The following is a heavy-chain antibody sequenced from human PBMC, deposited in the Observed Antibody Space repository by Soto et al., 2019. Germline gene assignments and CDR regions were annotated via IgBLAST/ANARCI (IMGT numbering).Heavy chain of an antibody. CDR1: GFTFSNAW. Sequence: EVQLVESGGGLVKPGGSLRLSCAASGFTFSNAWMSWVRQAPGKGLEWVGRIKSKTDGGTTDYAAPVKGRFTISRDDSKNTLYLQMNSLKTVDTAVYYCTTDNAILTGYYAFDIWGQGTMVTVSS. J-gene: IGHJ3*02. D-gene: IGHD3-9*01. CDR3: TTDNAILTGYYAFDI. V-gene: IGHV3-15*01. CDR2: IKSKTDGGTT.